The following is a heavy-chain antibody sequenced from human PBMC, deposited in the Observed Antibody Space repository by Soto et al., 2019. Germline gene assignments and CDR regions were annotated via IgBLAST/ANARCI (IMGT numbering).Heavy chain of an antibody. CDR1: GASPSSYSAA. V-gene: IGHV6-1*01. CDR2: TYYRSRFFS. J-gene: IGHJ5*02. CDR3: VRDHYSSSGWFDP. D-gene: IGHD2-2*01. Sequence: SRTLSLTSALSGASPSSYSAACNWIRDSPSGGLEWVGRTYYRSRFFSDYAESLKSRIIINTDTSKDHFSMQLRSMTPEGTADYYCVRDHYSSSGWFDPGGHGTPVTVSS.